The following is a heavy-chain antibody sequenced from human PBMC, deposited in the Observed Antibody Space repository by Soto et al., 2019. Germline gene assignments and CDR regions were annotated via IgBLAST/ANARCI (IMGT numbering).Heavy chain of an antibody. CDR1: GFTFSSYG. CDR2: IKQDGSEK. CDR3: ASEQVRGYAFWSGYYPGGVGYYGMDV. D-gene: IGHD3-3*01. Sequence: PGGSLRLSCSASGFTFSSYGMSCGRQAPGKGLEWVANIKQDGSEKYYVDSVKGRFTISRDNAKNSLYLQMNSLRAEDTAVYYCASEQVRGYAFWSGYYPGGVGYYGMDVWGQGTTVTVSS. V-gene: IGHV3-7*01. J-gene: IGHJ6*02.